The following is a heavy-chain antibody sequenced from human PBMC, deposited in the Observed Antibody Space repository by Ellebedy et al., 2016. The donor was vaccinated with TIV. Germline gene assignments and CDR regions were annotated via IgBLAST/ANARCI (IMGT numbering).Heavy chain of an antibody. CDR2: ISSGGSS. CDR3: ARTFTETLGGSDTHWVLDF. CDR1: GVSISRDY. J-gene: IGHJ4*02. Sequence: SETLSLTCAVSGVSISRDYWSWIRQPPGKGLEWIGYISSGGSSSYSPSLKSRVTMSIDTSKNQFSLNLKSMTAADTAVYYCARTFTETLGGSDTHWVLDFWGQGSLVTASS. D-gene: IGHD2/OR15-2a*01. V-gene: IGHV4-4*09.